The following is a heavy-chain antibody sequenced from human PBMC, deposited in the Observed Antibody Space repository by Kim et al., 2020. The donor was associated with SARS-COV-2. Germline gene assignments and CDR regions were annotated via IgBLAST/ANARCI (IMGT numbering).Heavy chain of an antibody. V-gene: IGHV3-21*01. J-gene: IGHJ4*02. Sequence: GGSLRLSCAASGFTFSSYSMNWVRQAPGKGLEWVSSISSSSSYIYYADSVKGRFTISRDNAKNSLYLQMNSLRAEDTAVYYCARGRLMNSGWYPAFDYWGQGTLVTVSS. CDR2: ISSSSSYI. CDR1: GFTFSSYS. CDR3: ARGRLMNSGWYPAFDY. D-gene: IGHD6-19*01.